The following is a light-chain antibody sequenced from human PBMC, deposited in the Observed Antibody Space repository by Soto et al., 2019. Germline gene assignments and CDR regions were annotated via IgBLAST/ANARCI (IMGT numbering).Light chain of an antibody. Sequence: DIQMTQSPSTLSASVGDRVTITCRASQSISSWLAWYQQKPGKAPKLLIYTASNLKSGVPSRFSGSGSGTEFTLTISSLQPDDFATSYCQEYNSASGLTFGGGTKVEIK. CDR1: QSISSW. V-gene: IGKV1-5*03. CDR3: QEYNSASGLT. J-gene: IGKJ4*01. CDR2: TAS.